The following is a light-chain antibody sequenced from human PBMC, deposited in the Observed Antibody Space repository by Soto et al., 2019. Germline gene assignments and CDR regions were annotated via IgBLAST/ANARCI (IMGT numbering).Light chain of an antibody. CDR3: QQYNSLFRT. V-gene: IGKV1-5*03. CDR1: QSISSW. Sequence: DIQMTQSPSTLSASVGDRVTITCRASQSISSWLAWYQQKPGKAPKLLIYKASSLESGVPSRFSGSGSGTEFTLTISSLQPDDFATYYCQQYNSLFRTXGQGTKVDIK. CDR2: KAS. J-gene: IGKJ1*01.